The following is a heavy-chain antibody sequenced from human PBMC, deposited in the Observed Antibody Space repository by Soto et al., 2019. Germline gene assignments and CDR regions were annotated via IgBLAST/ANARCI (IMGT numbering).Heavy chain of an antibody. CDR2: FSVSGST. Sequence: GGSLRLSCAASGFTFSSYAMSWVRQAPGKGLEWVSIFSVSGSTYYADSVKGRFTISRDNSKNTLYLQMNSLRAEGTAVYYCAKNDISGYPRAPFDYWGQGTLVTVSS. J-gene: IGHJ4*02. D-gene: IGHD3-22*01. V-gene: IGHV3-23*01. CDR1: GFTFSSYA. CDR3: AKNDISGYPRAPFDY.